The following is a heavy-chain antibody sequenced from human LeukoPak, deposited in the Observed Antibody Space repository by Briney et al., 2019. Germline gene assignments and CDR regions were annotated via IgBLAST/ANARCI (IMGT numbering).Heavy chain of an antibody. Sequence: GGSLRLSCAASGFTFSSYSLNWVRQAPGKGLEWVSYISSSSTIYYADSVKGRFNISRDNAKKSLYLQMNSLRAEDTAVYYCARGTVTTFHYYYYMDVWGKGTTVTVSS. D-gene: IGHD4-17*01. CDR1: GFTFSSYS. CDR3: ARGTVTTFHYYYYMDV. CDR2: ISSSSTI. V-gene: IGHV3-48*01. J-gene: IGHJ6*03.